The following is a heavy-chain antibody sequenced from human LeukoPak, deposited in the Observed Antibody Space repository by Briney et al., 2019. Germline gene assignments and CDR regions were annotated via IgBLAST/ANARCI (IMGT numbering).Heavy chain of an antibody. D-gene: IGHD2-2*01. CDR3: AREIPLLGYCSSTSCYSYYFDY. Sequence: SVKVSCKASGGTFSSYAISWVRQAPGQGLEWMGGIIPIFGTANYAQKFQGRVTITADESTSTAYMELSSLRSEDTAVYYCAREIPLLGYCSSTSCYSYYFDYWGQGTLVTVSP. CDR1: GGTFSSYA. V-gene: IGHV1-69*01. J-gene: IGHJ4*02. CDR2: IIPIFGTA.